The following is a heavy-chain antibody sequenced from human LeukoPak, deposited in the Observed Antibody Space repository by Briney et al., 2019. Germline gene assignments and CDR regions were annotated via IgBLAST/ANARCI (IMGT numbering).Heavy chain of an antibody. Sequence: GGSLRLSCAASGFTFSSYGMHWIRQAPGKGLEWVAFIRYDGSIKYYADSVKGRFTISRDNSKDTLYLQMNSLKAEDTAVYYCAKDKYSPFDYWGQGTLVTVSS. D-gene: IGHD5-18*01. CDR1: GFTFSSYG. J-gene: IGHJ4*02. CDR3: AKDKYSPFDY. CDR2: IRYDGSIK. V-gene: IGHV3-30*02.